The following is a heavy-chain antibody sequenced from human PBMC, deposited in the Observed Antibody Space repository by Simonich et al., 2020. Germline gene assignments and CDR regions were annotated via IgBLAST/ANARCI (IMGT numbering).Heavy chain of an antibody. Sequence: QVQLQESGPGLVKPSETLPLTCTVSGGSISSYYWSWIRQPPGKGLEWIGYIYYSGSTYYNPSLKSRVTISVDTSKNQFSLKLSSVPAADTAVYYCASLMYSSSWLCAFDIWGQGTMVTVSS. CDR3: ASLMYSSSWLCAFDI. CDR2: IYYSGST. CDR1: GGSISSYY. V-gene: IGHV4-59*08. J-gene: IGHJ3*02. D-gene: IGHD6-13*01.